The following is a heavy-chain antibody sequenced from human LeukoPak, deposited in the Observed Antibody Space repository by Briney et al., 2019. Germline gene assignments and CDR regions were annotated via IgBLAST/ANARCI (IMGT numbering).Heavy chain of an antibody. D-gene: IGHD3-10*01. J-gene: IGHJ4*02. CDR1: GFTFSSYA. CDR3: AKGRGGSGSYSPFDY. V-gene: IGHV3-23*01. CDR2: TSGSGGST. Sequence: GGSLRLSCAASGFTFSSYAMSWVRQAPGKGLEWVSATSGSGGSTYYADSVKGRFTISRDNSKNTLYLQMNSLRAEDTAVYYCAKGRGGSGSYSPFDYWGQGTLVTVSS.